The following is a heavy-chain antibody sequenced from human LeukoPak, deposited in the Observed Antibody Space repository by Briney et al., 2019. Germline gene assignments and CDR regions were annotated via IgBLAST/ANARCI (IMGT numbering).Heavy chain of an antibody. Sequence: SGPTLVNPTQTLTLTCTFSGLSLSTSGMCVSWIRQPPGKALEWLARIDWDDDKYYSTSLKTRLTISKDTSKNQVVLTMTNMDPVDTATYYCARIRRYNWNDVGVDYWGQGTLVTVSS. J-gene: IGHJ4*02. D-gene: IGHD1-20*01. CDR1: GLSLSTSGMC. CDR3: ARIRRYNWNDVGVDY. V-gene: IGHV2-70*11. CDR2: IDWDDDK.